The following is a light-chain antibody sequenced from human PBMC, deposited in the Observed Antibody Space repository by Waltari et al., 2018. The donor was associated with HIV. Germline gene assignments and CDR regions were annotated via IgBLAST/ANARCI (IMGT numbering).Light chain of an antibody. Sequence: LVLTQSPSASASLGASVRLTCTLSSGHSNYVIAWHQQRPGKGPRFLLRLNSDGSATRGDLIPDRFSGSSSGAGRYVTISSLQSDDEADYYCQTWGTGSVVVGGGTKLAVL. J-gene: IGLJ2*01. CDR2: LNSDGSA. CDR3: QTWGTGSVV. V-gene: IGLV4-69*01. CDR1: SGHSNYV.